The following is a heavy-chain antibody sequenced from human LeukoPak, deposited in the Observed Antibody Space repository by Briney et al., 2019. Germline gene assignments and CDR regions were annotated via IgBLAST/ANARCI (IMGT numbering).Heavy chain of an antibody. CDR3: ASNYYDSSGLDAFDI. D-gene: IGHD3-22*01. CDR2: INPSGGST. V-gene: IGHV1-46*01. CDR1: GGTFSSYA. Sequence: ASVKVSCKASGGTFSSYAISWVRQAPGQGLEWMGIINPSGGSTSYAQKFQGRVTMTRDTSTSTVYMELSSLRSEDTAVYYCASNYYDSSGLDAFDIWGQGTMVTVSS. J-gene: IGHJ3*02.